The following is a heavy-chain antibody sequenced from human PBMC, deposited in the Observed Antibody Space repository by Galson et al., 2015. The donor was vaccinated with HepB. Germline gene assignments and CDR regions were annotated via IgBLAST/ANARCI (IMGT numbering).Heavy chain of an antibody. D-gene: IGHD3-3*01. V-gene: IGHV3-74*01. Sequence: SLRLSCAVSGFTFNKYWMHWVRQAPGKGLVWVSRINSDGSYTSYADSVKGRFTISRDNANNTLSLHMNSLRAEDTAVYYCVRGGYYDFWSGNTLPYGMEVWGQGATVTVSS. CDR1: GFTFNKYW. CDR3: VRGGYYDFWSGNTLPYGMEV. J-gene: IGHJ6*02. CDR2: INSDGSYT.